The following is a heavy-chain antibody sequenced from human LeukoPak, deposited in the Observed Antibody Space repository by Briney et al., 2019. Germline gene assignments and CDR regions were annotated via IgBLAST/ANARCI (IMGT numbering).Heavy chain of an antibody. J-gene: IGHJ4*02. CDR1: GFTFSIYS. CDR3: ARVGGYCSSVSNCYGDY. D-gene: IGHD2-2*03. Sequence: PGGSLRLSCAASGFTFSIYSMNWVRQAPGKGLEWVSCISSGSTNIYYADSLRGRFTISRDNAKNSLYLQTNSLRAEDTAVYYCARVGGYCSSVSNCYGDYWGQGTLVTVSS. V-gene: IGHV3-21*01. CDR2: ISSGSTNI.